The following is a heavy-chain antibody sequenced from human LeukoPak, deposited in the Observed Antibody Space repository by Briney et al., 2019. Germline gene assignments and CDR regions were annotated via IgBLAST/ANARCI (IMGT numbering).Heavy chain of an antibody. V-gene: IGHV1-18*01. CDR1: GFTFTSYG. CDR2: ISAYNGNT. Sequence: GGSLRLSCAAPGFTFTSYGISWVRQAPGQGLEWMGWISAYNGNTNYAQKLQGRVTMTTDTSTSTAYMELRSLRSDDTAVYYCARDVRRSGYCSGGSCYSRLGYWGQGTLVTVSS. J-gene: IGHJ4*02. CDR3: ARDVRRSGYCSGGSCYSRLGY. D-gene: IGHD2-15*01.